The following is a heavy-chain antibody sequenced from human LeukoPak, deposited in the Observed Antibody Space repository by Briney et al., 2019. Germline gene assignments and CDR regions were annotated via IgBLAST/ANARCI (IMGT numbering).Heavy chain of an antibody. D-gene: IGHD3-16*01. Sequence: PGRSLRLSCAASGFSFSTFGMHWARRAPGKGLGWVAVIWNDGSKKFYAESVKGRLTISRDNSQNTLYLQMNRLRAEDTAVYYCGRDSLGGDYWGQGTLVTVSS. CDR1: GFSFSTFG. CDR2: IWNDGSKK. CDR3: GRDSLGGDY. J-gene: IGHJ4*02. V-gene: IGHV3-33*08.